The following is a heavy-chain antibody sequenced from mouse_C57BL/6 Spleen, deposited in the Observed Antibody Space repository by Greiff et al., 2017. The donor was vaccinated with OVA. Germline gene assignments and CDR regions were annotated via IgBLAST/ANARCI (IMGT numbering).Heavy chain of an antibody. CDR1: GYTFTSYW. D-gene: IGHD1-1*01. J-gene: IGHJ1*03. V-gene: IGHV1-64*01. Sequence: VQVVESGAELVKPGASVKLSCKASGYTFTSYWMHWVKQRPGQGLEWIGMIHPNSGSTNYNEKFKSKATLTVDKSSSTAYMQLSSLTSEDSAVYYCARRYYGSSYDWYFDVWGTGTTVTVSS. CDR2: IHPNSGST. CDR3: ARRYYGSSYDWYFDV.